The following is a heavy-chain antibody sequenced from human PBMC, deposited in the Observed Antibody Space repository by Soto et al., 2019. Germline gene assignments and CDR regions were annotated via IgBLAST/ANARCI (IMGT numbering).Heavy chain of an antibody. J-gene: IGHJ5*01. CDR1: GFTFSSYS. CDR3: ARDAARYCSSTSCPYDS. CDR2: ISSSSSYI. D-gene: IGHD2-2*01. Sequence: EVQLVESGGGLVKPGGSLRLSCAASGFTFSSYSMNWVRQAPGKGLEWVSSISSSSSYIYYADSVKGRFTISRDNAKNSVFLQMNCLRAEDTAVYYCARDAARYCSSTSCPYDSWGQGILVTVSS. V-gene: IGHV3-21*01.